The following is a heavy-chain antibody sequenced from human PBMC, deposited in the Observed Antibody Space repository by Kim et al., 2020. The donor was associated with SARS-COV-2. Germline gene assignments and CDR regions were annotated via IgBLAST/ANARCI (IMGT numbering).Heavy chain of an antibody. CDR3: ARESLWFGELESRYYYGMDV. V-gene: IGHV1-46*01. D-gene: IGHD3-10*01. CDR1: GYTFTSYY. CDR2: INPSGGST. J-gene: IGHJ6*02. Sequence: ASVKVSCKASGYTFTSYYMHWVRQAPGQGLEWMGIINPSGGSTSYAQKFQGRVTMTRDTSTSTVYMELSSLRSEDTAVYYCARESLWFGELESRYYYGMDVWGQGTTVTVSS.